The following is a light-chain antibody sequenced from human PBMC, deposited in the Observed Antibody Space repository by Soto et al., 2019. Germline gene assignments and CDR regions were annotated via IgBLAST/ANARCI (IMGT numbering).Light chain of an antibody. CDR3: QKYNSYS. CDR1: QSISNW. CDR2: HAP. Sequence: DIHMTQSPSTLPASLGDRVTITFRASQSISNWLAWYQQKPGTAPKVLIYHAPNLQSGVPSRFSGSGSGTEFTLTSSSLEHDDSATYYCQKYNSYSFGQGTKVDIK. V-gene: IGKV1-5*01. J-gene: IGKJ1*01.